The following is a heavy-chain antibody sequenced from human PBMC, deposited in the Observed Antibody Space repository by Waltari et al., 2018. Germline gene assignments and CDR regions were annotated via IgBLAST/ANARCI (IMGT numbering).Heavy chain of an antibody. V-gene: IGHV3-21*01. CDR2: IDSRSLYI. J-gene: IGHJ4*02. D-gene: IGHD3-10*01. CDR3: ARERDYYNSGHFDY. Sequence: EVQLVESWGGLVRPGGSLRLSGAIPGFTFHNYHMIWVRQAPGKGPEWVSSIDSRSLYIYYADSVKGRFTISRDNAKNSLFLQMDSLRAEDTAIYYCARERDYYNSGHFDYWGQGALVTVSS. CDR1: GFTFHNYH.